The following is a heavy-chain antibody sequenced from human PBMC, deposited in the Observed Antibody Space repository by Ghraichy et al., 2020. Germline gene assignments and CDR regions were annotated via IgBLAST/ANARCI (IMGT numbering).Heavy chain of an antibody. J-gene: IGHJ4*02. V-gene: IGHV3-15*01. CDR2: IKSKTDGGTT. Sequence: GGSLRLSCAASGFTFSNAWMSWVRQAPGKGLEWVGRIKSKTDGGTTDYAAPVKGRFTISRDDSKNTLYLQMNSLKTEDTAVYYCTTLYGGNSSFDYWGQGTLVTVSS. D-gene: IGHD4-23*01. CDR1: GFTFSNAW. CDR3: TTLYGGNSSFDY.